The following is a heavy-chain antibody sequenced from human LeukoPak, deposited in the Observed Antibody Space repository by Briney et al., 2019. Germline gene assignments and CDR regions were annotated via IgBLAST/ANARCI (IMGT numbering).Heavy chain of an antibody. CDR2: INHSGST. V-gene: IGHV4-34*01. J-gene: IGHJ6*03. CDR1: GGSFSGYY. Sequence: SETLSLTCAVSGGSFSGYYWSWIRQPPGKGLEWIGEINHSGSTNYNPSLKSRVTISVDTSKNQFSLKLSSVTAADTAVYYCARASRFMGYYMDVWGKGTTVTVSS. D-gene: IGHD3-10*01. CDR3: ARASRFMGYYMDV.